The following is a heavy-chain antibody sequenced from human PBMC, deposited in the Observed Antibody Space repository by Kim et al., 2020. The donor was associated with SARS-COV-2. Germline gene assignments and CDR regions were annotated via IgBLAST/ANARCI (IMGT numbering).Heavy chain of an antibody. CDR1: GFTFSSYE. V-gene: IGHV3-48*03. CDR3: ARGPDYDYLWGSYRRAEYCQH. D-gene: IGHD3-16*02. J-gene: IGHJ1*01. Sequence: GGSLRLSCAASGFTFSSYEMNWVRQAPGKGLEWISYISESGSTMYYADSVKGRFTISRDNSKNSLYLQMNSLRVEDTAVYYCARGPDYDYLWGSYRRAEYCQHWGQGTLVTVSS. CDR2: ISESGSTM.